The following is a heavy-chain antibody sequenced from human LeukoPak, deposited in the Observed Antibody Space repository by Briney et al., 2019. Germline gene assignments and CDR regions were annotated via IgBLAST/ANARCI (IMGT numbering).Heavy chain of an antibody. CDR3: ARSEDQHFDY. Sequence: ASVKVSCKASGYTFTSYDINWVRQAPGQGLEWMGILNPGSDYTSYAQKFQDRVTMTRDTSTATVYMELSSLRSDDTAVYYCARSEDQHFDYWGQGTRVTVSS. J-gene: IGHJ4*02. CDR1: GYTFTSYD. V-gene: IGHV1-46*01. CDR2: LNPGSDYT. D-gene: IGHD3-3*01.